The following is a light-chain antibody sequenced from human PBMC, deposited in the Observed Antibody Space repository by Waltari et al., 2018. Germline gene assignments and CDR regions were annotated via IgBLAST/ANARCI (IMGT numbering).Light chain of an antibody. CDR1: SSDVGGYNY. CDR3: SSYISSSTLEL. J-gene: IGLJ2*01. V-gene: IGLV2-14*01. Sequence: QSALTQPASVSGSPGQSITISCTGTSSDVGGYNYVSWYQQHPGKAPKLMIYEVSNRPAGVSNRFSGSKSGNTASLTISVLQAEDEADYYCSSYISSSTLELFGGGTSLTVL. CDR2: EVS.